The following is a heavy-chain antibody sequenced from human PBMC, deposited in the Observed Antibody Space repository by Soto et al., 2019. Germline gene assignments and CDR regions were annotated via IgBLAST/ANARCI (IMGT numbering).Heavy chain of an antibody. D-gene: IGHD3-16*01. J-gene: IGHJ3*02. V-gene: IGHV1-46*01. CDR1: GYSFTSQY. CDR3: GRKQGRRPGGGGTEPLDI. CDR2: INPNGGST. Sequence: QVQLVQSGAEVKKPGASVKISCEASGYSFTSQYVHWVRQAPGQGLEWMGIINPNGGSTTYAQKFQGKGTRARDKPTSKVYRGLGRRPTGETAVYYFGRKQGRRPGGGGTEPLDIWGQGTMVTVAS.